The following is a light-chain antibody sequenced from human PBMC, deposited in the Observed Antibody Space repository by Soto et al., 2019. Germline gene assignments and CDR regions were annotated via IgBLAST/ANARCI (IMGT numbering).Light chain of an antibody. J-gene: IGKJ5*01. CDR3: QQYYDWPIT. Sequence: EVVMTQSPATLSVSPGERATLSCRASETVATNLAWYQQKPGQAPRLLISGASTRAAGIPDRFRGSGSGTEFTLTISSLQSEDFAVFYCQQYYDWPITFGQGTRLEIK. CDR1: ETVATN. CDR2: GAS. V-gene: IGKV3-15*01.